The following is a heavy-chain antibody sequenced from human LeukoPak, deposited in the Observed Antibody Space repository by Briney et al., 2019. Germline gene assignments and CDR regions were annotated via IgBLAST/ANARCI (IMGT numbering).Heavy chain of an antibody. V-gene: IGHV4-34*01. CDR2: INHSGST. CDR1: GGSFSGYY. J-gene: IGHJ4*02. Sequence: SETLSLTCAVYGGSFSGYYWSWIRQPPGKGLEWIGEINHSGSTNYNPSLKSRVTISVDTSKNQFSLKLSSVTAADTAVYYCARLGNYGNFDYWGQGTLVTVSS. D-gene: IGHD1-7*01. CDR3: ARLGNYGNFDY.